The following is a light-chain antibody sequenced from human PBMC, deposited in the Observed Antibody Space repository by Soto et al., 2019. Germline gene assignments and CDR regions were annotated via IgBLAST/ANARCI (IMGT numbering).Light chain of an antibody. CDR1: QSVSSSS. Sequence: ENVLTQSPGTLSLSPGERVTLSCRASQSVSSSSLAWFQQKPGQAPRLLIYDASSRAAGIPDRFSGSGSGTDFTLTISRLEPEDFAVYYCQQSGTSPFTFGPGTKVDIK. V-gene: IGKV3-20*01. CDR2: DAS. J-gene: IGKJ3*01. CDR3: QQSGTSPFT.